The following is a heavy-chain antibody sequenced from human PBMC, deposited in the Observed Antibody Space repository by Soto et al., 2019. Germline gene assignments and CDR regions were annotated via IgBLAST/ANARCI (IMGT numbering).Heavy chain of an antibody. D-gene: IGHD2-21*02. CDR1: VGSISSEYTH. J-gene: IGHJ6*02. CDR2: IHYSGSI. CDR3: AREDDGGDRDYYGLDV. V-gene: IGHV4-30-4*08. Sequence: QVQLQQSGPGLVKPSQTLSLTCTVSVGSISSEYTHWTWIRQPPGKALEWIGYIHYSGSIMYNPSFKSRVSMSVDTSKNQFSLQLTSVTAADTAVYFCAREDDGGDRDYYGLDVWGQGTTVTVSS.